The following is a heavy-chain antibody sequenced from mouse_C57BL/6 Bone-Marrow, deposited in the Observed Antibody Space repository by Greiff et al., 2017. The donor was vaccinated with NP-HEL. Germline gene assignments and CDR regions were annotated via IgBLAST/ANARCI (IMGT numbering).Heavy chain of an antibody. V-gene: IGHV1-26*01. J-gene: IGHJ4*01. CDR3: ASPNWEDAMDY. CDR1: GYTFTDYY. Sequence: EVQLQQSGPELVKPGASVKISCKASGYTFTDYYMNWVKQSHGKSLEWIGDINPNNGGTSYNQKFKGKATLTVDKSSSTAYMELRSLTSEDSAVYYCASPNWEDAMDYWGQGTSVTVSS. D-gene: IGHD4-1*01. CDR2: INPNNGGT.